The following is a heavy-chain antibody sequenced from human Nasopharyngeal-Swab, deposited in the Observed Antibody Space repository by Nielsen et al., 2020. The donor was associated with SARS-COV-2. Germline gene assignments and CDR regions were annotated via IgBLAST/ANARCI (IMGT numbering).Heavy chain of an antibody. V-gene: IGHV3-21*01. Sequence: GESLKISCAASGFTFSSYSMNWVRQAPGKGLEWVSSISSSSSYIYYADSVKGRFTISRDNAKNALYLQMNSLRAEDTAVYYCAGGIVLWFGELFSPFDYWGQGTLVTVSS. J-gene: IGHJ4*02. CDR2: ISSSSSYI. D-gene: IGHD3-10*01. CDR1: GFTFSSYS. CDR3: AGGIVLWFGELFSPFDY.